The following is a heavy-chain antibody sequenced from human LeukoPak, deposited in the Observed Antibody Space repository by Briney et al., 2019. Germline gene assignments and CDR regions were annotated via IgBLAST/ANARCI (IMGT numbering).Heavy chain of an antibody. CDR2: INWNGGST. CDR3: ARDPGARSIVGATRGGYFDY. Sequence: GGSLRLSCAASGFTFDDYGMSWVRQAPGKGLEWVSGINWNGGSTGYADSVKGRFTISRDNAKNSLYLQMNSLRAEDTAVYYCARDPGARSIVGATRGGYFDYWGQGTLVTVSS. D-gene: IGHD1-26*01. CDR1: GFTFDDYG. V-gene: IGHV3-20*04. J-gene: IGHJ4*02.